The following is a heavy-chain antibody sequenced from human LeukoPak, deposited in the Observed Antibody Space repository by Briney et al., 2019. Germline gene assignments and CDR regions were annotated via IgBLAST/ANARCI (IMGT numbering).Heavy chain of an antibody. D-gene: IGHD3-10*02. J-gene: IGHJ3*01. CDR3: ATEDPSGIHVLHR. V-gene: IGHV1-24*01. CDR1: GYKLSESS. Sequence: ASVKVSRKISGYKLSESSMHWVRQRPGEGLEWMGGLDPETGEMVYAQKFQDRVTMSEDISTDTGYMQLMTLRSDDTAIYYCATEDPSGIHVLHRRVQGTRVTVTS. CDR2: LDPETGEM.